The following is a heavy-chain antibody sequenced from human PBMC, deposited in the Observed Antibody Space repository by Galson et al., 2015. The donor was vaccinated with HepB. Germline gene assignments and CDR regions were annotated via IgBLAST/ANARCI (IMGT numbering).Heavy chain of an antibody. CDR1: GFTFSGSA. V-gene: IGHV3-73*01. CDR3: TRLGDLSGYSSL. J-gene: IGHJ4*02. CDR2: IGSKANSYAT. Sequence: SLRLSCAASGFTFSGSAMHWVRQASGRGLEWVGRIGSKANSYATAYAASVKGRFTISRDDSKNTAYMRMNSPKTEDTAVYYCTRLGDLSGYSSLWGQGTLVTVSS. D-gene: IGHD6-13*01.